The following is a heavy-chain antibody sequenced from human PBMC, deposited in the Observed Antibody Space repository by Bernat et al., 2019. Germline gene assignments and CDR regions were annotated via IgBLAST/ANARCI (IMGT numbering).Heavy chain of an antibody. Sequence: QVQLVQSGAEVKKPGASVKVSCKASGYTFTGYYMHWVRQAPGQGLAGLGWINPNSGGTNYAQKFQGWVNTPKDTSVSRAYMELSRLRAEDTPVYYRASLERVTTMTGRGKYYYGMDVWGQGTAVTVSS. CDR2: INPNSGGT. CDR1: GYTFTGYY. J-gene: IGHJ6*02. V-gene: IGHV1-2*04. D-gene: IGHD4-11*01. CDR3: ASLERVTTMTGRGKYYYGMDV.